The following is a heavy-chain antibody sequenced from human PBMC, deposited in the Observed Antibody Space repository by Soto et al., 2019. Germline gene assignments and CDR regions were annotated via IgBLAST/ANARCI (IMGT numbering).Heavy chain of an antibody. J-gene: IGHJ4*02. Sequence: SETLSLTCTVSGGSVSSGSYYWSWIRQPPGKGLEWIGYIYYSGSTNYNPSLKSRVTISVDTSKNQFSLKLSSVTAADTAVYYCARVVDDYGGYYFEYWGQGTLVTVSS. V-gene: IGHV4-61*01. D-gene: IGHD4-17*01. CDR3: ARVVDDYGGYYFEY. CDR2: IYYSGST. CDR1: GGSVSSGSYY.